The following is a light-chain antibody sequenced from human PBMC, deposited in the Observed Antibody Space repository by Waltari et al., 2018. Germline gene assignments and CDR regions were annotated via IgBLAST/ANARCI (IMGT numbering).Light chain of an antibody. Sequence: EIVLTQSPGTLSLSPGERATLSCRTSQRVSTTCLSWYQQKPGQAPRLLIYGANNRATGIPDRFSGSGSGTDFTLTISRLEPEDFAVFYCQQYDASPPMYTFGQGTKLEIK. CDR3: QQYDASPPMYT. V-gene: IGKV3-20*01. CDR1: QRVSTTC. J-gene: IGKJ2*01. CDR2: GAN.